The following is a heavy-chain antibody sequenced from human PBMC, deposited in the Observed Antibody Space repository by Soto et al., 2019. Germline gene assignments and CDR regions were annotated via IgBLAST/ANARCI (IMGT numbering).Heavy chain of an antibody. CDR3: ARMKYSSGWYGSGDY. CDR2: IYPGDSDT. V-gene: IGHV5-51*01. CDR1: GYSFTSYW. D-gene: IGHD6-19*01. Sequence: PGESLKISCKGSGYSFTSYWVGWVRQMPGKGLEWMGIIYPGDSDTRYSPSFQGQVTISADKSISTAYLQWSSLKASDTAMYYCARMKYSSGWYGSGDYWGQGTLVTVSS. J-gene: IGHJ4*02.